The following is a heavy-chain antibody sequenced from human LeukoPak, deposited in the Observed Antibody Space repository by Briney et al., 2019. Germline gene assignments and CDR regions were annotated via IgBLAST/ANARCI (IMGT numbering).Heavy chain of an antibody. CDR1: GFTFSRYG. CDR3: AKDDSSGFNWFDP. D-gene: IGHD3-22*01. Sequence: PGGSLRLSCAASGFTFSRYGMHWVRQAPGKGLEWVAFIRYDGSNKYYADSVKGRFTISRDNSKNTLYLQMNSLRAEDTAVYYCAKDDSSGFNWFDPWGQGTLVTVSS. V-gene: IGHV3-30*02. J-gene: IGHJ5*02. CDR2: IRYDGSNK.